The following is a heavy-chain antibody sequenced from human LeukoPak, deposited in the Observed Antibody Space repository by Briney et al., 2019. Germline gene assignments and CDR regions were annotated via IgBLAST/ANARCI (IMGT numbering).Heavy chain of an antibody. CDR1: GFTFSSYG. CDR2: IRYNGSNK. J-gene: IGHJ4*02. V-gene: IGHV3-30*02. Sequence: GGSLRLSCAASGFTFSSYGMNWVRQAPGKGLEWVAFIRYNGSNKYYADSVKGRLTISRDNSKNTLYLQMNSLRAEDTAVYYCAKSIAAAGINHYFDYWGQGTLVTVSS. D-gene: IGHD6-13*01. CDR3: AKSIAAAGINHYFDY.